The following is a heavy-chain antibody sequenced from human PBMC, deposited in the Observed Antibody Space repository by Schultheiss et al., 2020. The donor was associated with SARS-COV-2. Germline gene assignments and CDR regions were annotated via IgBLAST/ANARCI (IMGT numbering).Heavy chain of an antibody. V-gene: IGHV4-39*07. J-gene: IGHJ5*02. CDR2: IYYSGST. CDR1: GGSISSSSYY. Sequence: SETLSLTCTVSGGSISSSSYYWGWIRQPPGKGLEWIGYIYYSGSTYYNPSLKSRVTISVDTSKNQFSLKLSSVTAADTAVYYCARVGSGWGANWFDPWGQGTLVTVSS. CDR3: ARVGSGWGANWFDP. D-gene: IGHD6-19*01.